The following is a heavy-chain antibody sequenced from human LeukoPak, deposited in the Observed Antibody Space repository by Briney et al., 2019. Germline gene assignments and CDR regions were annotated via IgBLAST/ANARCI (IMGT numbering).Heavy chain of an antibody. D-gene: IGHD6-13*01. CDR1: GFTFSSYA. Sequence: GESLRLSCAASGFTFSSYAMHWVRQAPGKGLEWVAVISYDGSNKYYADSVKGRFTISRDNSKNTLYLQMNSLRAEDTAVYYCAKTRIAAAGRGLFDYWGQGTLVTVSS. CDR3: AKTRIAAAGRGLFDY. J-gene: IGHJ4*02. V-gene: IGHV3-30-3*01. CDR2: ISYDGSNK.